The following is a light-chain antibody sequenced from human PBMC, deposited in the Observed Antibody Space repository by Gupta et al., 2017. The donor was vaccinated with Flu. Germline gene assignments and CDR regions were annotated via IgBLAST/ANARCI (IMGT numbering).Light chain of an antibody. V-gene: IGKV1-39*01. CDR2: AAS. J-gene: IGKJ1*01. CDR3: QQSDTTRART. Sequence: IQMTQSPSSLSASVGDRSTITCRASQSISSYLNWYQQKPRKAPKLLISAASIWQRGPPTMFSGGAFGKYVPLTSSMRQPEDSTTYYCQQSDTTRARTFGQGTKVEIK. CDR1: QSISSY.